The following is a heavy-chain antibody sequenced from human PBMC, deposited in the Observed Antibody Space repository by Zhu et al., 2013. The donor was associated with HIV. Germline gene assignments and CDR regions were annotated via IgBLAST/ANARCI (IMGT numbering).Heavy chain of an antibody. Sequence: QVQLVQSGAEVKKPGSSVKVSCKASGGTFSSYTISWVRQAPGQGLEWMGRIIPILGIANYAQKFQGRVTITADKSTSTAYMELSSLRSEDTAVYYCARDRGYSYGNELDYWGQGTLVTVSS. J-gene: IGHJ4*02. D-gene: IGHD5-18*01. CDR3: ARDRGYSYGNELDY. V-gene: IGHV1-69*08. CDR1: GGTFSSYT. CDR2: IIPILGIA.